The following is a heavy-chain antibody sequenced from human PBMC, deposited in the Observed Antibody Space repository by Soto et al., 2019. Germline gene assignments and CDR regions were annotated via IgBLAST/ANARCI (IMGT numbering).Heavy chain of an antibody. CDR2: TSGNSDTI. J-gene: IGHJ4*02. Sequence: EVQLLESGGSLVQPGGSLRLSCAASGFTFSSYAMTWVRRAPGKGLEWISTTSGNSDTIFYADSVKGRFTISRDNSKNTLYLQMNSLRAEDTAVYYCAKSRLAGRTGFFDYWGQGTLVTVSA. CDR3: AKSRLAGRTGFFDY. CDR1: GFTFSSYA. V-gene: IGHV3-23*01.